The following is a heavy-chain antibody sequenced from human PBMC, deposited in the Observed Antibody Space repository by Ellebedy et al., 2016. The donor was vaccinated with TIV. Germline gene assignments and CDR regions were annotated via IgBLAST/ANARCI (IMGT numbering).Heavy chain of an antibody. CDR3: AREHMTSTGSPLDY. Sequence: GESLKISCAASGFTFSTYAMHWVRQAPGKGLEWVASISYDGSNENYADSVKGRFTISRDNSRNTLYLQMNSLRTEDTAVYYCAREHMTSTGSPLDYWGQGTLVTVSS. CDR1: GFTFSTYA. D-gene: IGHD1-1*01. J-gene: IGHJ4*02. V-gene: IGHV3-30*04. CDR2: ISYDGSNE.